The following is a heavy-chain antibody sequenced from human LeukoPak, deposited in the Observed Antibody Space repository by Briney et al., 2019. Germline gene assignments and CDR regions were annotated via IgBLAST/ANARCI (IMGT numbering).Heavy chain of an antibody. D-gene: IGHD2-2*01. CDR1: GGSISSYY. J-gene: IGHJ6*02. V-gene: IGHV4-59*01. Sequence: SETLSLTCTVSGGSISSYYWSWIRQPPGKGLEWIGYIYYSGSTNYNPSLKSRVTISVDTSKNQFSLKLSSVTAADTAVYYCARAPSRWPKTPAYYYYYGMDVWGQGTTVTVSS. CDR2: IYYSGST. CDR3: ARAPSRWPKTPAYYYYYGMDV.